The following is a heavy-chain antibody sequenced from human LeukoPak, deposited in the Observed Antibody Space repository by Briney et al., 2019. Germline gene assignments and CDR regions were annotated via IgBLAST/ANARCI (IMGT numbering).Heavy chain of an antibody. D-gene: IGHD3-9*01. Sequence: PGGSLRLSCAASGFTFSNYALSWVRQAPGKGLEWVAVISYDGSNKYYADSVKGRFTISRDNSKNTLYLQMNSLRAEDTAVYYCASYDILTGYPGYWGQGTLVTVSS. J-gene: IGHJ4*02. CDR3: ASYDILTGYPGY. CDR2: ISYDGSNK. V-gene: IGHV3-30-3*01. CDR1: GFTFSNYA.